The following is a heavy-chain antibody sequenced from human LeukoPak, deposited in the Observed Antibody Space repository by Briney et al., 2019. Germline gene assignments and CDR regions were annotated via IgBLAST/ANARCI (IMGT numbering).Heavy chain of an antibody. CDR3: AKSIVVVTTMGYYFDY. Sequence: TGGSLRLSCAASGLTFSSYAMSWVRQAPGKGLEWVSAISGSGGSTYYADSVKGRFTISRDNSKNTLYLQMNSLRAEDTAVYYCAKSIVVVTTMGYYFDYWGQGTLVTVSS. CDR2: ISGSGGST. D-gene: IGHD3-22*01. J-gene: IGHJ4*02. V-gene: IGHV3-23*01. CDR1: GLTFSSYA.